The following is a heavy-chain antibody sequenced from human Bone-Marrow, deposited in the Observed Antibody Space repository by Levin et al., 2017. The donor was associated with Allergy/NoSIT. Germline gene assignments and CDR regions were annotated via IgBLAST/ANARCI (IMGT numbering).Heavy chain of an antibody. CDR2: IYSGGST. D-gene: IGHD2-15*01. CDR3: ARGYCSGGSCYSGGDWFDP. Sequence: GGSLRLSCAASGFTISSNYMSWVRQAPGKGLEWVSVIYSGGSTYYADSVKGRFTISRDNSKNTLYLQMNSLRAEDTAVYYCARGYCSGGSCYSGGDWFDPWGQGTLVTVSS. V-gene: IGHV3-53*01. J-gene: IGHJ5*02. CDR1: GFTISSNY.